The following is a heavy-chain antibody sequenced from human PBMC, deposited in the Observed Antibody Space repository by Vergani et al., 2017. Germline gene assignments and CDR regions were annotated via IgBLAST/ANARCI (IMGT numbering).Heavy chain of an antibody. J-gene: IGHJ6*02. D-gene: IGHD3-3*01. CDR3: ARAGETDTIFGANCYGMDV. V-gene: IGHV1-69*04. Sequence: QVQLVQSGAEVKKPGSSVKVSCKASGGTFSSYAISWVRQAPGQGLEWMGRIIPILGIANYAQKFQGRVTITADKSTSTAYLELSSLRSEDTAVYYCARAGETDTIFGANCYGMDVWGQGTTVTVSS. CDR1: GGTFSSYA. CDR2: IIPILGIA.